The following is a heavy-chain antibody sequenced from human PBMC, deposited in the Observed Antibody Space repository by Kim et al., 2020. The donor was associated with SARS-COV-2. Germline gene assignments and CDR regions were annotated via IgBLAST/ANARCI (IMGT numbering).Heavy chain of an antibody. J-gene: IGHJ6*02. CDR1: GFTVSSNY. CDR3: ARDRYYDIPGDYYGMDV. D-gene: IGHD3-9*01. Sequence: GGSLRLSCAAAGFTVSSNYMSWVRQAPGKGLEWVSVIYSGGSTYYADSVKGRFTISRHNSKNTLYLQMNSLRAEDTAVYYCARDRYYDIPGDYYGMDVWGQGTTVTVSS. V-gene: IGHV3-53*04. CDR2: IYSGGST.